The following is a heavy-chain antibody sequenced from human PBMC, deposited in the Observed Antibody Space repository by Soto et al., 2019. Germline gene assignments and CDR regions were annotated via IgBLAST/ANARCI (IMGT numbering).Heavy chain of an antibody. D-gene: IGHD6-13*01. Sequence: GGSLRLSCAASGFTFSSYAMSWVRQAPGKGLEWVSAICGSGGSTYYADSVKGRFTISRDNSKNTLYLQMNSLRAEDTAVYYCAKSGLVAAAGSWYNWFDPWGQGTLVTVSS. CDR2: ICGSGGST. V-gene: IGHV3-23*01. CDR3: AKSGLVAAAGSWYNWFDP. J-gene: IGHJ5*02. CDR1: GFTFSSYA.